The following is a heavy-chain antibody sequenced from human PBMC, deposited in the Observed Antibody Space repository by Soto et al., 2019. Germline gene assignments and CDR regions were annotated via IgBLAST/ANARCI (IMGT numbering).Heavy chain of an antibody. CDR3: ARETPMIVGDIDAFDI. CDR2: ISAYNGNT. J-gene: IGHJ3*02. CDR1: GYTFTSYG. V-gene: IGHV1-18*01. Sequence: ASVKVSCKASGYTFTSYGISWVRQAPGQGLEWMGWISAYNGNTNYAQKLQGRVTMTTDTSTSTAYMELRSLRSDDTAVYYCARETPMIVGDIDAFDIWGQGTMVTVSS. D-gene: IGHD1-26*01.